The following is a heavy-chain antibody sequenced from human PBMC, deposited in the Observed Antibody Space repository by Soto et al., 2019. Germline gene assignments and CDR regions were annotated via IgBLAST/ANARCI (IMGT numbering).Heavy chain of an antibody. V-gene: IGHV3-23*01. D-gene: IGHD3-10*01. CDR2: ISNNGVAT. Sequence: ESGGGVTQPGGSLRLSCAAPGITFGDAAMSWFRQAPGKGLEWVSSISNNGVATYYADSVKGRFHISRDNSEKTVFLEMNSLRVEDTAVYFCAQLALWFGEFGRGYWGQGALVNVSS. CDR1: GITFGDAA. J-gene: IGHJ4*02. CDR3: AQLALWFGEFGRGY.